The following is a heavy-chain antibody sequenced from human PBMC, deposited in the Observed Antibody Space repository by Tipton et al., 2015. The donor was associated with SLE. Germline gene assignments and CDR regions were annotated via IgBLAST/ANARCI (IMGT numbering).Heavy chain of an antibody. CDR2: IKANTDGGTA. V-gene: IGHV3-15*01. D-gene: IGHD2-15*01. J-gene: IGHJ4*02. CDR3: AAKAGSGS. CDR1: GLSFSKVW. Sequence: SLRLSCAASGLSFSKVWMSWVRQAPGKGLEWVGRIKANTDGGTADYAAPVNGRFTISRDDSKDTLFLQMNSLKIEDTAVYYCAAKAGSGSWGQGTLVTVSS.